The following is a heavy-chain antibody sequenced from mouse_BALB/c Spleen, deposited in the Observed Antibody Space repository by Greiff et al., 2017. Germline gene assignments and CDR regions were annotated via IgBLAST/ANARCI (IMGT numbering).Heavy chain of an antibody. Sequence: GQLQQSGAELAKPGASVKMSCKASGYTFTSYWMHWVKQRPGQGLEWIGYINPSTGYTEYNQKFKDKATLTADKSSSTAYMQLSSLTSEDSAVYYCARRGEIYDGYYGGFYAMDYWGQGTSVTVSS. J-gene: IGHJ4*01. CDR2: INPSTGYT. CDR1: GYTFTSYW. V-gene: IGHV1-7*01. D-gene: IGHD2-3*01. CDR3: ARRGEIYDGYYGGFYAMDY.